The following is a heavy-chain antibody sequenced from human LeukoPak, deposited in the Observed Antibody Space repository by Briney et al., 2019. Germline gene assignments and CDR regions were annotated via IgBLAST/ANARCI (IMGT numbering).Heavy chain of an antibody. CDR1: GFSLATFG. CDR3: VRDGGSGVDY. J-gene: IGHJ4*02. D-gene: IGHD6-25*01. V-gene: IGHV3-33*08. CDR2: IWYDGSKM. Sequence: PGGSLRLSCAASGFSLATFGMHWVRQAPGKGLEWVAVIWYDGSKMYYAESVKGRFTMSRDTSKNTLYLEMNSLRDEDTAVYYCVRDGGSGVDYWGQGTLVTVSS.